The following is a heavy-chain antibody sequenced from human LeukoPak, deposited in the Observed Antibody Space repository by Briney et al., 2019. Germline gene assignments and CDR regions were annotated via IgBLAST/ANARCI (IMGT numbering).Heavy chain of an antibody. V-gene: IGHV3-11*03. CDR3: ARSPLDSGHSYLPVVDY. J-gene: IGHJ4*02. Sequence: GGSLRLSCAASGFSFSDFYMSWIRQAPGKGLEWISCISKGPIYTNYADSVKGRFTISRDNTKNSLYLQMNSLRADDTAVYYCARSPLDSGHSYLPVVDYWGQGALVTVSS. CDR2: ISKGPIYT. D-gene: IGHD4-17*01. CDR1: GFSFSDFY.